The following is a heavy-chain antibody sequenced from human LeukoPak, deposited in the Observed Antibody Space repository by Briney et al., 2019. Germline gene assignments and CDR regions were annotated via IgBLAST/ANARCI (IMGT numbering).Heavy chain of an antibody. V-gene: IGHV5-51*01. D-gene: IGHD6-13*01. CDR2: IYPGDSDT. Sequence: PGESLKISCKGSGYNFTSYWIGWGRQGPGNGLESGGIIYPGDSDTRYSPSFQGKVIISADKSISTVYLQWSSLKASDTAMYYCARGDSSSWGRYFDFWGQGTLVTVSS. CDR3: ARGDSSSWGRYFDF. CDR1: GYNFTSYW. J-gene: IGHJ4*02.